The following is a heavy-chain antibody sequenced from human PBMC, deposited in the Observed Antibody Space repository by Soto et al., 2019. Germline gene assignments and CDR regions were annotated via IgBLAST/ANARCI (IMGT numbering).Heavy chain of an antibody. CDR2: IYSGGST. V-gene: IGHV3-53*01. J-gene: IGHJ4*02. CDR1: GFTVSSNY. Sequence: GGSLRLSCAASGFTVSSNYMSWVRQAPGKGLEWVSVIYSGGSTYYADSVKGRFTISRDNSKNTLYLQMNSLRAEDTAVYYCASPGGYSSSWSTLDYWGQGTLVTVSS. D-gene: IGHD6-13*01. CDR3: ASPGGYSSSWSTLDY.